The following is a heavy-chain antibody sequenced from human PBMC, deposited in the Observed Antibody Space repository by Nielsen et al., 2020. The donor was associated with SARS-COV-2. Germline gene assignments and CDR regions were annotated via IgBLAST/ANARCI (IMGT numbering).Heavy chain of an antibody. Sequence: GESLKISCAASGFSVRTKFMSWFRQAPGKGLEWISVLETGGDTYYTDSVKGRFTISRDNSKNTLYLQMNSLRAEDTAVYYCARGRKTSMIVVVITYYYYYMDVWGKGTTVTVSS. D-gene: IGHD3-22*01. CDR1: GFSVRTKF. V-gene: IGHV3-53*01. CDR3: ARGRKTSMIVVVITYYYYYMDV. CDR2: LETGGDT. J-gene: IGHJ6*03.